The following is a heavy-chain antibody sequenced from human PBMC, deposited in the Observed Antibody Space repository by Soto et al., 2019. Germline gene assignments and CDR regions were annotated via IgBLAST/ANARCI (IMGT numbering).Heavy chain of an antibody. V-gene: IGHV3-30*18. J-gene: IGHJ4*02. CDR2: ISHDGTNK. D-gene: IGHD3-22*01. CDR3: AKDEYYYSRSGYYIFDS. CDR1: GFTFSAYG. Sequence: GGSLSLFCKVSGFTFSAYGMHWVRQAPGKGLEWVAAISHDGTNKNYGDSVKGRFTISRDNSKKTLYLQMNSLRPEDTALYYCAKDEYYYSRSGYYIFDSWGQGTLVTVSS.